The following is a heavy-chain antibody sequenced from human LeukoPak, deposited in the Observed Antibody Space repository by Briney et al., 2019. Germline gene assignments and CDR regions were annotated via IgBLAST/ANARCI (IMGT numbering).Heavy chain of an antibody. J-gene: IGHJ6*03. CDR3: ARGVRIRYYYYMDV. Sequence: SETLSLTCAVYGGSFSGNYWSWIRQPPGKGLEWIGEINHSGSTNYNPSLKSRVTISVDTSKNQFSLKLSSVTAADTAVYYCARGVRIRYYYYMDVWGKGTTVTVSS. CDR2: INHSGST. V-gene: IGHV4-34*01. D-gene: IGHD2-21*01. CDR1: GGSFSGNY.